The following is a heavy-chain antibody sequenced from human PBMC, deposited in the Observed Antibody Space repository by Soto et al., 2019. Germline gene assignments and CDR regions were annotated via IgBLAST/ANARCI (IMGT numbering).Heavy chain of an antibody. CDR2: IKQDGSEK. J-gene: IGHJ6*02. D-gene: IGHD6-13*01. CDR1: GFTFSSYW. V-gene: IGHV3-7*01. Sequence: GGSLRLSCAASGFTFSSYWMSWVRQAPGKGLEWVANIKQDGSEKYYEDSVKGRFTISRDNAKNSLYLQMNSLRAEDTAVYYCARDRSSWSFYGMDVWGQGTTVTVSS. CDR3: ARDRSSWSFYGMDV.